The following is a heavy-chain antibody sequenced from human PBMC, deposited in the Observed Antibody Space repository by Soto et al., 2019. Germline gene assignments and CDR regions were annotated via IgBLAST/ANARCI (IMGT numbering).Heavy chain of an antibody. Sequence: WVRQMPGKGLEWIGYIYYRGSTNYNPSLKSRVTISIDTSRNQFSLKLNSVTAADTALYYCARGLDYVGFDYWGQGTLVTVS. CDR2: IYYRGST. J-gene: IGHJ4*02. V-gene: IGHV4-59*01. CDR3: ARGLDYVGFDY. D-gene: IGHD4-17*01.